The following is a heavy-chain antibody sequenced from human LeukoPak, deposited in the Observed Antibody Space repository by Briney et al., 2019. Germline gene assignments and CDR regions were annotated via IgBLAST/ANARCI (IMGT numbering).Heavy chain of an antibody. CDR3: ARVRGTRYYYYYYMDV. Sequence: SETLSLTCAVSGYSISSGYYWGWIRQPPGKGLEWIGSIYHSGSTYYNPSLKSRVTISVDTSKNQFSLKLSSVTAADTAVYYCARVRGTRYYYYYYMDVWGKGTTVTVS. CDR2: IYHSGST. D-gene: IGHD2-15*01. V-gene: IGHV4-38-2*01. CDR1: GYSISSGYY. J-gene: IGHJ6*03.